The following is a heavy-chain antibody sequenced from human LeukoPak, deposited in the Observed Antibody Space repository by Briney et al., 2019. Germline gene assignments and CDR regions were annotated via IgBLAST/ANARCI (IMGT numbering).Heavy chain of an antibody. CDR2: IYYSGST. V-gene: IGHV4-59*01. D-gene: IGHD2-2*01. CDR1: GGSISSYY. J-gene: IGHJ3*02. CDR3: ARGIVVVPAAVDAFDI. Sequence: SETLSLTCTVSGGSISSYYWSWIRQPPGKGLEWIGYIYYSGSTNYNPSLKSRVTISVDTSKNQFSLKLSSVTAADTAVYYCARGIVVVPAAVDAFDIWGQGTMVTVSS.